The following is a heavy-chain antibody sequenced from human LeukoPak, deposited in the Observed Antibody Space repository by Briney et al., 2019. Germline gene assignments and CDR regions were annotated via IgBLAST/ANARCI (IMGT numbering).Heavy chain of an antibody. CDR2: INPSGGST. CDR1: GYTFTGYY. J-gene: IGHJ3*02. CDR3: ARDSDDDIAAAYDAFDI. V-gene: IGHV1-46*01. Sequence: GASVKVSCKASGYTFTGYYRHWVRQAPGQGLEWMGIINPSGGSTSYAQKFQGRVTMTRDTSTSTVYMELSSLRSEDTAVYYCARDSDDDIAAAYDAFDIWGQGTMVTVSS. D-gene: IGHD6-13*01.